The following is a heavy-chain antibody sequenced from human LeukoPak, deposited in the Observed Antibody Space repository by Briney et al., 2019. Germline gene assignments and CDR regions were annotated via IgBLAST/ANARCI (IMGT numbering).Heavy chain of an antibody. CDR3: ARGVSGAAAEDGHYFDY. Sequence: TSETLSLTCTVSGGSISSYYWSWIRQPPGKGLEWIGYIYYSGSTNYNPSLKSRVTISVDTSKNQFSLKLSSVTAADTAVYYCARGVSGAAAEDGHYFDYWGQGTLVTVSS. J-gene: IGHJ4*02. CDR1: GGSISSYY. D-gene: IGHD6-13*01. V-gene: IGHV4-59*08. CDR2: IYYSGST.